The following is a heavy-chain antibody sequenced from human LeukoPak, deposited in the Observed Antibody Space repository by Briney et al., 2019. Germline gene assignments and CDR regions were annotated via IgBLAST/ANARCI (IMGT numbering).Heavy chain of an antibody. CDR1: GGTFSSYA. J-gene: IGHJ4*02. D-gene: IGHD5-24*01. CDR3: ATGRWLQLDY. CDR2: IIPIFGTA. Sequence: ASVKVSCKASGGTFSSYAISWVRQAPGQGLEWMGGIIPIFGTAIYAQKFQGRVTMTEDTPTDTAYMELSSLRSEDTAVYYCATGRWLQLDYWGQGTLVTVSS. V-gene: IGHV1-69*06.